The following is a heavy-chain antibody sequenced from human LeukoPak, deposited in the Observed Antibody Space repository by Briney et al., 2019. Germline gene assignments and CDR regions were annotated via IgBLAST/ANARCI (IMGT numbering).Heavy chain of an antibody. D-gene: IGHD6-19*01. CDR3: AKGVVAGRYYYYGMDV. CDR2: ISGSGGDT. CDR1: GFTVSSTY. V-gene: IGHV3-23*01. J-gene: IGHJ6*02. Sequence: PGGSLRLSCAASGFTVSSTYMSWVRQVPGKGLEWVSGISGSGGDTYFADSVKGRFTISRDNSKDTLYLQMNSLRAEDTAIYYCAKGVVAGRYYYYGMDVWGQGTTVTVSS.